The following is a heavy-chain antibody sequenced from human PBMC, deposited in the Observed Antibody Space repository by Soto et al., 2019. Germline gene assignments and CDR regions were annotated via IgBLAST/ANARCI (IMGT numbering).Heavy chain of an antibody. Sequence: QLQLQESGSGLVKPSQTLSLTCAVSGGSISSGGYSWSWIRQPPGKGLEWIGYIYHSGSTYYTPSLKSRVTISVDRSKNQFSLKLISVTAADTAVYYCASAGGLGAVAADYWGQGTLVTVSS. CDR2: IYHSGST. CDR3: ASAGGLGAVAADY. J-gene: IGHJ4*02. D-gene: IGHD6-19*01. V-gene: IGHV4-30-2*01. CDR1: GGSISSGGYS.